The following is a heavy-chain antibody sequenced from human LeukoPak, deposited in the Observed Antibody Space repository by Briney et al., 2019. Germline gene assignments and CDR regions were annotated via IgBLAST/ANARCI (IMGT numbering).Heavy chain of an antibody. V-gene: IGHV1-18*01. CDR1: GYTFTSYG. CDR3: ARKQYYDILTGPESTDY. CDR2: ISAYNGNT. Sequence: ASVKVSCKASGYTFTSYGISWVRQAPGQGLEWMGWISAYNGNTNYAQKLQGRVTMTTDTSTSTAYMELRSLRSDDTAVYYCARKQYYDILTGPESTDYWGQGTLVTVSS. D-gene: IGHD3-9*01. J-gene: IGHJ4*02.